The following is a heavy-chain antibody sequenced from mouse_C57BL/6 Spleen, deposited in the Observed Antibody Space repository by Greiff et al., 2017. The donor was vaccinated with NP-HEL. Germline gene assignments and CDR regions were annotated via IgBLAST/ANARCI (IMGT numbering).Heavy chain of an antibody. CDR2: LHPSDSDT. Sequence: VQLQQPGAELVKPGASVKVSCKASGYTFTSYWVHWVKQRPGQGLEWIGRLHPSDSDTNYNQKFKGKATLTVDKSSSTAYMQLSSLTSEDSAVYYCAISGRLDAMDYWGQGTSVTVSS. V-gene: IGHV1-74*01. J-gene: IGHJ4*01. CDR1: GYTFTSYW. CDR3: AISGRLDAMDY.